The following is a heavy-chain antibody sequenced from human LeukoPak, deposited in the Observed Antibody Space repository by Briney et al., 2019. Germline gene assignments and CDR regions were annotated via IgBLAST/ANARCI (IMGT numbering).Heavy chain of an antibody. Sequence: SGPALVKPTQTLTLTCTFSGFPLSTSGMRVSWIRQPPGKALEWLARIDWDDDKFYSTSLKTRLTISKDTSKNQVVLTMTNMDPVDTATYYCARARGYSYGYFDYWGQGTLVTVPS. CDR1: GFPLSTSGMR. CDR2: IDWDDDK. V-gene: IGHV2-70*04. D-gene: IGHD5-18*01. CDR3: ARARGYSYGYFDY. J-gene: IGHJ4*02.